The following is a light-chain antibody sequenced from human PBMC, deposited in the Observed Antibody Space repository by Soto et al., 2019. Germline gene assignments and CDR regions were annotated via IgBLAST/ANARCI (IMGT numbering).Light chain of an antibody. CDR3: KRSCSTPLT. V-gene: IGKV1-39*01. J-gene: IGKJ4*01. CDR2: AAS. CDR1: QSISSY. Sequence: DIQMTQSPSSLSASVGDRVTITCRASQSISSYLNWYQQKPGKAPKLLIYAASSLQSGVTSRFSSSGSGTDFTLKINSLQPEDFATHHCKRSCSTPLTFGGGTKVEIK.